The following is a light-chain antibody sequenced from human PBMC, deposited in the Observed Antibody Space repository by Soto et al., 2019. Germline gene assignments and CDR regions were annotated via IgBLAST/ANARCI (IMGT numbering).Light chain of an antibody. CDR1: QSISSY. CDR2: AAS. J-gene: IGKJ2*01. V-gene: IGKV1-39*01. Sequence: DIQMTQSPSSLSASVGDRVTITCRASQSISSYLNWYQQKLGKASKPLIYAASSLQSGVPSRFSGSGSGTDFTLTISSLQPEDFATYYCQQSYSTPYTFGQGTKLEIK. CDR3: QQSYSTPYT.